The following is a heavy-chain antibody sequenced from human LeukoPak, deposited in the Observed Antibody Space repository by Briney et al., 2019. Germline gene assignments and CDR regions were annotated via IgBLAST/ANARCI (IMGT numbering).Heavy chain of an antibody. CDR2: ISSSGRTI. CDR1: GFTFNNYD. J-gene: IGHJ4*02. V-gene: IGHV3-48*01. Sequence: GGSLRLSCAASGFTFNNYDMNWVRQAPGKGLEWVSYISSSGRTIYYADSVKGRFTISRDNSKNTLYLQMNSLRAEDTAVYYCARRAGGYSHPYDYWGQGILVTVSS. D-gene: IGHD4-23*01. CDR3: ARRAGGYSHPYDY.